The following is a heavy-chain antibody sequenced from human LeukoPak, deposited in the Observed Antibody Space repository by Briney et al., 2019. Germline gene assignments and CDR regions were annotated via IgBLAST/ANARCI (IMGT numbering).Heavy chain of an antibody. Sequence: GGSLRLSCTASGFTFDNYAMIWVRQAPGKGLEWVANIKQDGSKKSYVDSVKGRFTISRDNAKNSPYLQMNSLRAEDTAIYYCTRVGYIDEGIDYWGQGTLVTVSS. D-gene: IGHD5-24*01. CDR3: TRVGYIDEGIDY. V-gene: IGHV3-7*04. CDR1: GFTFDNYA. CDR2: IKQDGSKK. J-gene: IGHJ4*02.